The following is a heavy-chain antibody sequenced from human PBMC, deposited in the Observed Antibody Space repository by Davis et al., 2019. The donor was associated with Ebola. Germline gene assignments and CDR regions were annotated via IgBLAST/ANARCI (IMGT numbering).Heavy chain of an antibody. CDR3: ARALWYYSGDYFDY. Sequence: SETLSLTCAVYGGSFSGYYWSWIRQPPGKGLEWIGEINNSGSTNYNPSLKSQVTISVDTSTNKFSLKLSSVTAADTAVYYCARALWYYSGDYFDYWGQGTLVTVSS. V-gene: IGHV4-34*01. J-gene: IGHJ4*02. CDR1: GGSFSGYY. CDR2: INNSGST. D-gene: IGHD3-10*01.